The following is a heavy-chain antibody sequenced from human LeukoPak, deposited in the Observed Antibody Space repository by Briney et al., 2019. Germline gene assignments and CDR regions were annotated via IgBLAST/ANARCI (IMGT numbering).Heavy chain of an antibody. CDR1: DYPFTEFG. D-gene: IGHD4-17*01. V-gene: IGHV1-18*01. CDR3: ARSRGVRYGDYVFDY. J-gene: IGHJ4*02. Sequence: ASVKVSCKASDYPFTEFGVSWVRQAPGQGLEWMGWISGYNSKTHYARKFQGRVTMTTDTSTTTAYMELSRLRSDDTAVYYCARSRGVRYGDYVFDYWGQGTLVTVSS. CDR2: ISGYNSKT.